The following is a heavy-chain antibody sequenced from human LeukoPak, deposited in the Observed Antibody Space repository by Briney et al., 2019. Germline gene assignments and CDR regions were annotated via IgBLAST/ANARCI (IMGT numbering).Heavy chain of an antibody. Sequence: PGGSLRLSCAASGFTFSILDMSWVRQAPGKGLEWVSAISGSGGSTYYADSVKGRFTISRDNSKNTLYLQMNSLRAGDTAIYYCAKLQWLVSSDAFDIWGQGTMVTVSS. V-gene: IGHV3-23*01. CDR1: GFTFSILD. CDR3: AKLQWLVSSDAFDI. D-gene: IGHD6-19*01. CDR2: ISGSGGST. J-gene: IGHJ3*02.